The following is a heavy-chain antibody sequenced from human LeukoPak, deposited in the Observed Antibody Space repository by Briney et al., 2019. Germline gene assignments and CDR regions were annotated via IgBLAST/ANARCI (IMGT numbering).Heavy chain of an antibody. CDR2: IRYDASNK. J-gene: IGHJ4*02. Sequence: GGSLRLSCAASGFTVSSYGMHWVRQAPGKGLEWMAFIRYDASNKYYADSVKGRFTISRDNSKNMLYLQMNSLRVEDTAVYYCAKGGLGSGYFDYWGQGTLVTVSS. CDR1: GFTVSSYG. CDR3: AKGGLGSGYFDY. D-gene: IGHD3-10*01. V-gene: IGHV3-30*02.